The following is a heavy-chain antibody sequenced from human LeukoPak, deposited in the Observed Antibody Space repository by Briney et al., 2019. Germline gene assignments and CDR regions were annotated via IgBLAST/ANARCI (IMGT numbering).Heavy chain of an antibody. Sequence: GGSLSLSWAASGFTFSSYGMSWVRQAPGKGLEWVSSISGSGGSTYYADSVKGRFTISRDNAKNSLYLQMNSLRAEDTAVYYCARGGRQQLVRRWYNWFDTWGQGTLVTVSS. D-gene: IGHD6-13*01. CDR1: GFTFSSYG. CDR3: ARGGRQQLVRRWYNWFDT. V-gene: IGHV3-23*01. CDR2: ISGSGGST. J-gene: IGHJ5*01.